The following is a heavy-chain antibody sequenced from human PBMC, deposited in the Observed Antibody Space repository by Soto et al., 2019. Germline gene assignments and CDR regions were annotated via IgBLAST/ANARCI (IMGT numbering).Heavy chain of an antibody. D-gene: IGHD2-15*01. V-gene: IGHV3-23*04. J-gene: IGHJ4*02. Sequence: VQLVESGGGVVQPGRSLRLSCAASGFTFSSYAMSWVRQAPGKGLEWVSAISGSGGSTYYADSVKGRFTISRDNSENTLYLQMNSLRAEDTAVYYCAKEGGGGPQTDYWGQGTLVTVSS. CDR1: GFTFSSYA. CDR3: AKEGGGGPQTDY. CDR2: ISGSGGST.